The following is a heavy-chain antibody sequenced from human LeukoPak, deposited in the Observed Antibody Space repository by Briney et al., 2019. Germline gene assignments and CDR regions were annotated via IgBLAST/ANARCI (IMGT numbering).Heavy chain of an antibody. CDR2: ISSNGGST. CDR3: ARVTVYYYGSGVYFDY. CDR1: GFTFSSYA. V-gene: IGHV3-64*01. J-gene: IGHJ4*02. Sequence: GGSLRLSCAASGFTFSSYAMHWVRQAPGKGLEYVSVISSNGGSTYYANSVKGRFTISRDNSKNTLYLQMGSLRADDTAVYYCARVTVYYYGSGVYFDYWGQGTLVTVSS. D-gene: IGHD3-10*01.